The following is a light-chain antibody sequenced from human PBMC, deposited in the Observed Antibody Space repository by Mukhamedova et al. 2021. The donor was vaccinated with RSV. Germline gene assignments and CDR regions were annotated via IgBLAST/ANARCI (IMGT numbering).Light chain of an antibody. V-gene: IGKV1-5*03. Sequence: WYQRRVHGKAPKLLIYEASSLQSGVSSRFSGSGYGTEFTLTINSLPAEAFATYYCPQFYTSSQTFGQGTKVEGK. CDR2: EAS. J-gene: IGKJ1*01. CDR3: PQFYTSSQT.